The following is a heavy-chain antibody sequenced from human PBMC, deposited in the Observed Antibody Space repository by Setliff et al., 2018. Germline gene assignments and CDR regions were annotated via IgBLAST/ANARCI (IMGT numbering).Heavy chain of an antibody. V-gene: IGHV4-39*01. Sequence: SETLSLTCTVSGGPISSNEYYWGWIRQSPEKGLEWIASMYFGGTTQYNPSLKSRVTISVDTSKNQVSLKVTSVTAEDTAVYYCAKVDIDYIMTRDNTWQYFFYMDVWGRGTTVTVSS. CDR3: AKVDIDYIMTRDNTWQYFFYMDV. J-gene: IGHJ6*03. CDR1: GGPISSNEYY. D-gene: IGHD5-12*01. CDR2: MYFGGTT.